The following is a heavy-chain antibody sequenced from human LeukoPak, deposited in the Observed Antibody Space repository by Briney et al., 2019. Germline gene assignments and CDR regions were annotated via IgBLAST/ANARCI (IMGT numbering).Heavy chain of an antibody. CDR3: ARGGTSPTYYYYMDV. CDR2: MNPNSGNT. J-gene: IGHJ6*03. D-gene: IGHD2-2*01. V-gene: IGHV1-8*01. CDR1: RYTFTSYD. Sequence: ASVKVSCKASRYTFTSYDINWVRQATGQGLEWMGWMNPNSGNTGYAQKFQGRVTMTRNTSISTAYMELSSLRSEDTAVYYCARGGTSPTYYYYMDVWGKGTTVTVPS.